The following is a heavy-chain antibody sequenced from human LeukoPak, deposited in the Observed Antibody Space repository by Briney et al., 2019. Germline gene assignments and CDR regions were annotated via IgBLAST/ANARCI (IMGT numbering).Heavy chain of an antibody. CDR3: ARNYIAVAGYYYYGMDV. CDR2: IYTSGST. D-gene: IGHD6-19*01. CDR1: GGSISSYY. J-gene: IGHJ6*02. Sequence: SETLSLTCTVSGGSISSYYWSWIRQPAGKGLEWIGRIYTSGSTNYNPSLKSRVTMSVDTSKNQFSLKLSSVTAADTAVYYCARNYIAVAGYYYYGMDVWGQGTTVTVSS. V-gene: IGHV4-4*07.